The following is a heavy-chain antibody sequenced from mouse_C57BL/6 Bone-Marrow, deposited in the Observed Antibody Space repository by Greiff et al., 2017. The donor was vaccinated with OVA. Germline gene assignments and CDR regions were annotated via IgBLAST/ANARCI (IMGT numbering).Heavy chain of an antibody. D-gene: IGHD2-5*01. J-gene: IGHJ1*03. CDR2: IDPSDSYT. Sequence: VQLQQPGAELVKPGASVKLSCKASGYTFTSYWMQWVKQRPGQGLEWIGEIDPSDSYTNYNQKFKGKATLTVDTSSSTAYMQLSSLTSEDSAVYYCARSNSRYWYFDVWGTGTTVTVSS. CDR1: GYTFTSYW. V-gene: IGHV1-50*01. CDR3: ARSNSRYWYFDV.